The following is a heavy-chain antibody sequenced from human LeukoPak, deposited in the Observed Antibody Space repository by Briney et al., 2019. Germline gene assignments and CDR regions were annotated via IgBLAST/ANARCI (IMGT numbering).Heavy chain of an antibody. Sequence: PSETLSLTCTVSGGSISSSYWSWIRQPPGKGLEWIGYIYYSGSTNYNPSLKSRVTISVDTSKNQFSLKLSSVTAADTAVYYCATAVKGWFDPWGQGTLVTVSS. V-gene: IGHV4-59*01. CDR3: ATAVKGWFDP. CDR1: GGSISSSY. J-gene: IGHJ5*02. D-gene: IGHD6-19*01. CDR2: IYYSGST.